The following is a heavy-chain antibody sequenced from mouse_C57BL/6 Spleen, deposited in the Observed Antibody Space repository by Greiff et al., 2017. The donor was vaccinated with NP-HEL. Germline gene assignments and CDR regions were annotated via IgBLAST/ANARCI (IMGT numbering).Heavy chain of an antibody. D-gene: IGHD1-1*01. CDR1: GFTFSSYA. CDR3: ARPGSSYGFAY. Sequence: DVKLQESGGGLVKPGGSLKLSCAASGFTFSSYAMSWVRQTPEKRLEWVATISDGGSYTYYPDNVKGRFTISRDNAKNNLYLQMSHLKSEDTAMYYCARPGSSYGFAYWGQGTLVTVSA. CDR2: ISDGGSYT. V-gene: IGHV5-4*03. J-gene: IGHJ3*01.